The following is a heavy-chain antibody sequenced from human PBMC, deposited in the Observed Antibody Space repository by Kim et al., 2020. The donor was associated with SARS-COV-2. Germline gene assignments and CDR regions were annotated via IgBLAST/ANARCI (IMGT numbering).Heavy chain of an antibody. CDR3: ARAPYGALDY. D-gene: IGHD4-17*01. CDR2: ISSSSSDI. Sequence: GGSLRLSCAASGFTLSTYSMNWVRQAPGKGLEWVSFISSSSSDIYYANSVKGRFTISRDNAKNSLYLHMSSLRAEDTAVYYCARAPYGALDYWGQGVLVTASS. V-gene: IGHV3-21*06. J-gene: IGHJ4*02. CDR1: GFTLSTYS.